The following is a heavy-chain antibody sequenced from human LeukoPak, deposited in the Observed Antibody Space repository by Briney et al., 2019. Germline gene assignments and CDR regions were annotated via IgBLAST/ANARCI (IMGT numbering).Heavy chain of an antibody. D-gene: IGHD6-13*01. CDR1: GFTSSSYA. Sequence: GGSLRLSCAASGFTSSSYALNWVRQAPGKGLEWVATVSGSGDRMYHADSVKGRFTISRDNSKNTIYLQMNSLRAEDTALYYCAKAAAAPGFDFWGQGTLVTVS. V-gene: IGHV3-23*01. CDR3: AKAAAAPGFDF. CDR2: VSGSGDRM. J-gene: IGHJ4*02.